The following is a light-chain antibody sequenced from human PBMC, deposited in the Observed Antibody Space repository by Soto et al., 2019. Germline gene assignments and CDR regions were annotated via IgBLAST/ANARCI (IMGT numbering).Light chain of an antibody. V-gene: IGKV1-12*01. CDR2: AAF. CDR3: LLASASPRP. Sequence: IRMSQSPSSVAASIGDKITITHRTSQDMGSRLSWFQQKPEKAPQYLIQAAFILQSGVPSRFRGSGSGTEFILSINNLQHECCASYFCLLASASPRPLAVGPKVDI. CDR1: QDMGSR. J-gene: IGKJ4*02.